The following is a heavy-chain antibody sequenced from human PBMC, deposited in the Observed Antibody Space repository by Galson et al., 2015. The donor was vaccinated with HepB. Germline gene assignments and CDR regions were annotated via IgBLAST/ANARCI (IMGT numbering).Heavy chain of an antibody. J-gene: IGHJ6*02. Sequence: SVKVSCKASGYTFTNYGITWVRQVPGQGLEWLGWISPYTANTNYAQNFQGRVTMTTDTSTTTAYMELRSLRSDDTAVYYCARDRYDFWSGYYLDVWGQGTTVIVSS. CDR2: ISPYTANT. CDR1: GYTFTNYG. V-gene: IGHV1-18*01. CDR3: ARDRYDFWSGYYLDV. D-gene: IGHD3-3*01.